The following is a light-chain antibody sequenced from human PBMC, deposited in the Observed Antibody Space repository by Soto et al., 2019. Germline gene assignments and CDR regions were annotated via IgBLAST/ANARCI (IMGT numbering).Light chain of an antibody. CDR2: EVS. J-gene: IGLJ3*02. CDR3: SSYTSSSSWV. CDR1: SSDIGGYNY. V-gene: IGLV2-14*01. Sequence: QSALTQPASVSGSPGQSITISCTGTSSDIGGYNYVSGYQQHPGKAPKLMIYEVSNRPSGVSNRFSGPKSGNTASLTISGLQAEDEADYYCSSYTSSSSWVFGGGTKLTVL.